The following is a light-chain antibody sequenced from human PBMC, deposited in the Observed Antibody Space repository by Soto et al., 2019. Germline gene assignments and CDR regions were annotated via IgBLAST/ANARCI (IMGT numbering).Light chain of an antibody. J-gene: IGLJ3*02. CDR2: RND. CDR1: SSNIGSNY. Sequence: QSVLTQPPSASGTPGQRVTISCSGSSSNIGSNYVYWYQQLPGTAPKLLIYRNDQRPSGVPDRFSGSKSGTSASLAISGLRSDDEADYYCAAWDDSLSGVVFCGGTKLTVL. CDR3: AAWDDSLSGVV. V-gene: IGLV1-47*01.